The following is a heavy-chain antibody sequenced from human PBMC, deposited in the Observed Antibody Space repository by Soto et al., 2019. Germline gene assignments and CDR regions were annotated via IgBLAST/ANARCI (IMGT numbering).Heavy chain of an antibody. D-gene: IGHD3-16*02. J-gene: IGHJ5*02. CDR2: INPSGGST. CDR1: GYTFTSYY. CDR3: ARDLVMTFGGVIPEGWFNP. Sequence: QVQLVQSGAEEKKPGASVKVSCKASGYTFTSYYMHWVRQAPGQGLEWMGIINPSGGSTSYAQKFQGRVPMTRATSTGTVYMERSSLRSEDTAVYYCARDLVMTFGGVIPEGWFNPWGQGTLVTVSS. V-gene: IGHV1-46*01.